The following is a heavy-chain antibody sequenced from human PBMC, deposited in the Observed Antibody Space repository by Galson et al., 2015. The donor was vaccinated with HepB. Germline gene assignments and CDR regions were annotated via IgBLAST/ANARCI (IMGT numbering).Heavy chain of an antibody. CDR2: IYYSGST. Sequence: LSLTCTVSGGSISSSSYYWGWIRQPPGKGLEWIGSIYYSGSTYYNPSLKSRVTISVDTSKNQFSLKLSSVTAADTAVYYCARDKAYFDLWGRGTLVTVSS. CDR3: ARDKAYFDL. CDR1: GGSISSSSYY. J-gene: IGHJ2*01. V-gene: IGHV4-39*07.